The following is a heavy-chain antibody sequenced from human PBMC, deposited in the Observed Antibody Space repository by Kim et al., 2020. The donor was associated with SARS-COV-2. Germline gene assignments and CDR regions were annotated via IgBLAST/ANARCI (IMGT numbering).Heavy chain of an antibody. D-gene: IGHD6-13*01. CDR3: AKEGVYSSSWLFRDYYY. Sequence: GGSLRLSCAASGFTFSSYGMHWVRQAPGKGLEWVAVISYDGSNKYYADSVKGRFTISRDNSKNTLYLQMNSLRAEDTAVYYCAKEGVYSSSWLFRDYYY. CDR2: ISYDGSNK. CDR1: GFTFSSYG. V-gene: IGHV3-30*18. J-gene: IGHJ6*01.